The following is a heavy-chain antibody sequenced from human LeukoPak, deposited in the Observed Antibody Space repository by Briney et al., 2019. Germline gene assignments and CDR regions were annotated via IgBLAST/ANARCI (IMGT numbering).Heavy chain of an antibody. CDR1: GGSFSGYY. CDR3: ARGVTYYYGSGSYYMFDY. J-gene: IGHJ4*02. Sequence: SETLSLTCAVYGGSFSGYYWSWIRQPPGKGLDWIGEINHSGSTNYNPSLKSRVTISVDTSKNQFSLKLSSVTAADTAVYYCARGVTYYYGSGSYYMFDYWGQGTLVTVSS. D-gene: IGHD3-10*01. V-gene: IGHV4-34*01. CDR2: INHSGST.